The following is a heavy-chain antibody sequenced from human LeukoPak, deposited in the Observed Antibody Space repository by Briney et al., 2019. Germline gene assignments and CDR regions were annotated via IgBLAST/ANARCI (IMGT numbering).Heavy chain of an antibody. CDR3: AGSSNDCSSTSCYYYYYYMDV. V-gene: IGHV1-69*05. Sequence: SVKVSCKASGGTFSSYAISWVRQAPGQGLEWMGVIIPIFGTANYAQKFQGRVTITTDESTSTAYMELSSLRSEDTAVYYCAGSSNDCSSTSCYYYYYYMDVWGKGTTVTVSS. D-gene: IGHD2-2*01. CDR2: IIPIFGTA. J-gene: IGHJ6*03. CDR1: GGTFSSYA.